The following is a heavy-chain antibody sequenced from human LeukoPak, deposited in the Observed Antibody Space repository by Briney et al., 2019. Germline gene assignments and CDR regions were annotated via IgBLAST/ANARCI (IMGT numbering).Heavy chain of an antibody. CDR2: IYYSGST. CDR1: GGTISSSSYY. D-gene: IGHD3-10*01. CDR3: ARRKNYYSSGSYFDY. Sequence: PSETLSLTCTVSGGTISSSSYYWGWIRQPPGNGLEWIGSIYYSGSTYYNPSLKSRVTIYVDTSKSQFSLKLSSVTAADTAVYYCARRKNYYSSGSYFDYWGQGTLVTVSS. J-gene: IGHJ4*02. V-gene: IGHV4-39*01.